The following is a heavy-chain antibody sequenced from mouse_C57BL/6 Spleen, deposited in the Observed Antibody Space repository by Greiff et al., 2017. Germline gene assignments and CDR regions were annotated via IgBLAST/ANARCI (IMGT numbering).Heavy chain of an antibody. Sequence: VQLQQSGGGLVQPGGSLSLSCAASGFTFTDYYMSWVRQPPGKALEWLGFIRNKANGYTTESSASVKGRFTISRDKSQSTIYLQMTAQRAEDSVSYYCARDMSFDYGRGPYAMDYWGQGTSVTVSS. J-gene: IGHJ4*01. CDR1: GFTFTDYY. V-gene: IGHV7-3*01. D-gene: IGHD2-4*01. CDR2: IRNKANGYTT. CDR3: ARDMSFDYGRGPYAMDY.